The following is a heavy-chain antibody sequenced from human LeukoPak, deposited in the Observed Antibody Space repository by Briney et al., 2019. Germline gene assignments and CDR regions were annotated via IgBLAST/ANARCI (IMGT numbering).Heavy chain of an antibody. J-gene: IGHJ4*02. CDR2: IKQDGSEK. CDR1: GFTFSSYW. Sequence: GGSLRLSCAASGFTFSSYWMSWVRQAPGKGLEWVANIKQDGSEKYYVDSVKGRFTISRDNAKNSLYLQMNSLRAEDTAAYYCARDGGGGYCSGGSCRPLDYWGQGTLVTVSS. D-gene: IGHD2-15*01. CDR3: ARDGGGGYCSGGSCRPLDY. V-gene: IGHV3-7*01.